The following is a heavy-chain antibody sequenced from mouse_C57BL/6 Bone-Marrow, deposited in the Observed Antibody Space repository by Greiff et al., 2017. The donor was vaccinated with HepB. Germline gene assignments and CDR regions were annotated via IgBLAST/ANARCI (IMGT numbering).Heavy chain of an antibody. CDR1: GFSLTSYG. J-gene: IGHJ4*01. Sequence: VMLVESGPGLVQPSQSLSITCTVSGFSLTSYGVHWVRQSPGKGLEWLGVIWRGGSTDYNAAFMSRLSITKDNSKSQVFFKMNSLQADDTAIYYCAKKGYSNYYAMDYWGQGTSVTVSS. V-gene: IGHV2-5*01. D-gene: IGHD2-5*01. CDR3: AKKGYSNYYAMDY. CDR2: IWRGGST.